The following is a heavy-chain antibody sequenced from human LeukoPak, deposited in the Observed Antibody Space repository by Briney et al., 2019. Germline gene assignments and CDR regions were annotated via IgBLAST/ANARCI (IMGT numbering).Heavy chain of an antibody. V-gene: IGHV4-59*01. CDR1: GGSISSYY. CDR3: ARTGGYNSPFSF. D-gene: IGHD5-24*01. J-gene: IGHJ4*02. CDR2: VSYSGST. Sequence: SETLSLTCTVSGGSISSYYWNWVRQPPGKGLEWLGYVSYSGSTNYNPSLKSRVTISVDTSKNQFSLKLNSVTAADTAVYYCARTGGYNSPFSFWGQGALVTVSS.